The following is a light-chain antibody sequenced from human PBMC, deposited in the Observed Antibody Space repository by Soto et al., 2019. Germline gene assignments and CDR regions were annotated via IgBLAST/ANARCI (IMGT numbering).Light chain of an antibody. Sequence: EFVLTQSPATLSVSPGERATLSCRASQSVSILLAWYQQKPGQAPRLLIYAASTRATGIPDRFSGSGSGTDFTLTISRLEPEDFAVYFCQQYGTSPWTFGQGTKVDIK. J-gene: IGKJ1*01. CDR1: QSVSIL. CDR3: QQYGTSPWT. V-gene: IGKV3-20*01. CDR2: AAS.